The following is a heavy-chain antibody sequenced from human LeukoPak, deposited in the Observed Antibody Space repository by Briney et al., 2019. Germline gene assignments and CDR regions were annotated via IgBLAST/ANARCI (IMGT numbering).Heavy chain of an antibody. V-gene: IGHV1-69*05. D-gene: IGHD3-22*01. Sequence: SVKVSCKASGGTFSSYAIRWVGQAPGQGKEWMGGSIPIFGTAKYEKKFQGRVTITTEESRRTAYMELSSLRSEDTAVYYCARSGRYYDTSGYSPFDYWGQGTLVTVSS. CDR3: ARSGRYYDTSGYSPFDY. CDR2: SIPIFGTA. CDR1: GGTFSSYA. J-gene: IGHJ4*02.